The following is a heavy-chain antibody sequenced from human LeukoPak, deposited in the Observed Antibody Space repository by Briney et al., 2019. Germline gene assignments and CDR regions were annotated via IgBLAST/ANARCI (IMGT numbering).Heavy chain of an antibody. V-gene: IGHV4-59*12. CDR1: GGSISTYY. J-gene: IGHJ5*02. D-gene: IGHD1-26*01. Sequence: SETLSLTCTVSGGSISTYYWSWIRQPPGKGLEWIGYIYYSGSTSYNPSLKSRVILSVDTSKNQFSLKLISVTVADTAIYYCARGQGATVPQVGKNWFDPWGQGTRVTVSS. CDR3: ARGQGATVPQVGKNWFDP. CDR2: IYYSGST.